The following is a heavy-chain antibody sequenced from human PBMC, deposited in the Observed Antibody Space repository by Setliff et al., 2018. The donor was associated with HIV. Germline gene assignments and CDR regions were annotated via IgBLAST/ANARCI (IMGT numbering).Heavy chain of an antibody. CDR2: FYFCGIL. CDR1: GDSISRSYYY. CDR3: ARWVEGGSGQKGEHGFDV. J-gene: IGHJ3*01. Sequence: PSESLSLTCTVSGDSISRSYYYWGWIRQSPGKGLEWIGSFYFCGILYYNPSLKSRVAISADTSKRQVFLNVYSVTAADTAVYYCARWVEGGSGQKGEHGFDVWGQGAEVTVSS. V-gene: IGHV4-39*01. D-gene: IGHD3-10*01.